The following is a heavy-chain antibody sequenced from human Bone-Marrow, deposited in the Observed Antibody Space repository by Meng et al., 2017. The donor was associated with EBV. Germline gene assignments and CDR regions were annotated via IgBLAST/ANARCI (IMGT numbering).Heavy chain of an antibody. CDR1: GGSISSSSW. V-gene: IGHV4-4*02. CDR2: IYHSGST. D-gene: IGHD6-19*01. J-gene: IGHJ4*02. Sequence: LQDAGQGLVMPSGTLSLTFAVSGGSISSSSWCRSVRKPPGKGLEWIGEIYHSGSTNYNPSLKSRVTISVDKSKNQFSLKLSSVTAADTAVYYCARGQSIAVAVSTNYFDYWGQGTLVTVSS. CDR3: ARGQSIAVAVSTNYFDY.